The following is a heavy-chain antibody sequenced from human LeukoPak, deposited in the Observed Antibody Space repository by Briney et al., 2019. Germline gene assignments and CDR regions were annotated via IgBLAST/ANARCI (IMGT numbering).Heavy chain of an antibody. Sequence: SETLSLTCAVYGGSFSGYYWSWIRQPPGEGLEWIGEINHSGSTNYNPSLKSRVTISVDTSKNQFSLKLSSVTAADTAVYYCARVRFLEWLLYRWGYFDYWGQGTLVTVSS. J-gene: IGHJ4*02. CDR1: GGSFSGYY. D-gene: IGHD3-3*01. V-gene: IGHV4-34*01. CDR3: ARVRFLEWLLYRWGYFDY. CDR2: INHSGST.